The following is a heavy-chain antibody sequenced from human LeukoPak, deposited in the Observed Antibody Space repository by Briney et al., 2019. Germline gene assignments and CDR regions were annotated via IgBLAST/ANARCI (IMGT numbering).Heavy chain of an antibody. CDR1: GLSFSDFY. J-gene: IGHJ6*02. V-gene: IGHV3-23*01. Sequence: GGALRLSCAASGLSFSDFYMNWVRQAPGKGVEWVSAISGSGGGKYYADSVKRRFTISRDNSKNTLYLQMNSLRAEDTAVYYCASRDSGTYRNPYGMDVWGQGTTVTVSS. CDR2: ISGSGGGK. D-gene: IGHD1-26*01. CDR3: ASRDSGTYRNPYGMDV.